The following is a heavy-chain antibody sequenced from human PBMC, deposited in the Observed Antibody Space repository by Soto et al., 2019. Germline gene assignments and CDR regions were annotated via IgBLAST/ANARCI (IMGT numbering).Heavy chain of an antibody. Sequence: GGSLRLSCAASGSTFSSYAMSWVRQAPGKGLEWVSAISGSGGSTYYADSVKGRFTISRDNSKNTLYLQMNSLRAEDTAVYYCAKEETILTGYHRDYYYYGMDVWGQGTTVTVSS. J-gene: IGHJ6*02. V-gene: IGHV3-23*01. CDR2: ISGSGGST. CDR3: AKEETILTGYHRDYYYYGMDV. CDR1: GSTFSSYA. D-gene: IGHD3-9*01.